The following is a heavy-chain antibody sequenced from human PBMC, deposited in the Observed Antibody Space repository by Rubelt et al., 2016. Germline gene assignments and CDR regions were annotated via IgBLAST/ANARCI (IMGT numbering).Heavy chain of an antibody. D-gene: IGHD6-19*01. CDR3: ARDLYKGPRWRVAY. V-gene: IGHV1-2*02. Sequence: QVQLVQSGAEVKKPGASVKVSCKASGYTFTGYYMHWVRQAPGQGLEWMGWINPNSGGTNYEKKFQGVVTLSRDMSIIAAAMELSRLGCEARAVCYCARDLYKGPRWRVAYWGQGTVVTVSS. CDR2: INPNSGGT. J-gene: IGHJ4*02. CDR1: GYTFTGYY.